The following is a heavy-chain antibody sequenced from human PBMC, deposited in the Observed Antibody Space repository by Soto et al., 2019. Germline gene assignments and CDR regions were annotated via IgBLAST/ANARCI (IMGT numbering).Heavy chain of an antibody. Sequence: PGGSLRLSCAASGFTFDDYAMHWVRQAPGKGLEWVSGISWNSGSIGYADSVKGRFTISRDNAKNSLYLQMNSLRAEDTALYYCAKDISPYYYGSGSYYKRTYIDYWGQQTPVTVSS. V-gene: IGHV3-9*01. CDR2: ISWNSGSI. D-gene: IGHD3-10*01. CDR1: GFTFDDYA. J-gene: IGHJ4*02. CDR3: AKDISPYYYGSGSYYKRTYIDY.